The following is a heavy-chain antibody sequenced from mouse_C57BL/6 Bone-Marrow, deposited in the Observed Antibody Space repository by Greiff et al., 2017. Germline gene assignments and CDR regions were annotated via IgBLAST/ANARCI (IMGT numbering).Heavy chain of an antibody. CDR2: IDPNSGGT. CDR1: GYTFTSYW. D-gene: IGHD2-2*01. CDR3: AKEGGYDDWRGYYAMDY. J-gene: IGHJ4*01. Sequence: QVQLQQPGAELVKPGASVKLSCKASGYTFTSYWMHWVKQRPGRGLEWIGRIDPNSGGTKYNEKFKSKATLTVDKPSSTAYMQLSSLTSEDSAVYYCAKEGGYDDWRGYYAMDYWGQGTSVTVSS. V-gene: IGHV1-72*01.